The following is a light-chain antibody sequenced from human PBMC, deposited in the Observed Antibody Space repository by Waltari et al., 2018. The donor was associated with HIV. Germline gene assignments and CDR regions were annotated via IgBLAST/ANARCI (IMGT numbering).Light chain of an antibody. CDR1: KLGDKY. V-gene: IGLV3-1*01. CDR2: VDT. CDR3: QAWDSNTGV. Sequence: SYELTQPPSVSVSPGQTASITSSGDKLGDKYAYWYQQKPGRSPVLVIYVDTKRPSGIPERFSGSNSGNTATLTISGTQAMDEADYYCQAWDSNTGVFCGGTKLTVL. J-gene: IGLJ2*01.